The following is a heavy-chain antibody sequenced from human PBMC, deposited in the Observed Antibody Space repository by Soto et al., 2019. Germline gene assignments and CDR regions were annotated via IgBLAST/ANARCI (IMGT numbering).Heavy chain of an antibody. D-gene: IGHD2-2*01. CDR3: ARDPAPTYFDY. Sequence: SETLSLTCTVSGGTVSGYYWSWIRQPPGKGLEWIGNIYYNGNTIYHPSLKDRVTISADTSNNQVSLRLRSVTAGDTAVYYCARDPAPTYFDYWGQGTLVTVSS. J-gene: IGHJ4*02. V-gene: IGHV4-59*02. CDR2: IYYNGNT. CDR1: GGTVSGYY.